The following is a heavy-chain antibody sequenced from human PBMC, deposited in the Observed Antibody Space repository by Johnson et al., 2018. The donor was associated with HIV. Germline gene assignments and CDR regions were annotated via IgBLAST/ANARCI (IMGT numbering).Heavy chain of an antibody. D-gene: IGHD3-9*01. J-gene: IGHJ3*02. CDR3: ARDPNARYYDILTGYYIYAFDI. Sequence: EQLVESGGGLVQPGGSLRLSCAASGFTFSSYDMHWVRQATGKGLEWVSAIGTAGDTYYPGSVKGRFTISRENAKNSLYLQMNSLRAGDTAVYYCARDPNARYYDILTGYYIYAFDIWGQGTMVTVSS. CDR1: GFTFSSYD. V-gene: IGHV3-13*01. CDR2: IGTAGDT.